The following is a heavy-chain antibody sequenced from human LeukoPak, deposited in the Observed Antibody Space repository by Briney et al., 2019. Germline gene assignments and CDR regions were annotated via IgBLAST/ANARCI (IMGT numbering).Heavy chain of an antibody. J-gene: IGHJ4*02. CDR1: GFTFSSYE. CDR3: AREGTAMVSFDY. CDR2: ISSGGNTI. Sequence: PGGSLRLFCAASGFTFSSYEMNWVRQAPGKGLEWVSYISSGGNTIYYADSVKGRFTISRDNDKNSLYLQMNSLRAEDTAVYYCAREGTAMVSFDYWGQGTLVTVSS. D-gene: IGHD5-18*01. V-gene: IGHV3-48*03.